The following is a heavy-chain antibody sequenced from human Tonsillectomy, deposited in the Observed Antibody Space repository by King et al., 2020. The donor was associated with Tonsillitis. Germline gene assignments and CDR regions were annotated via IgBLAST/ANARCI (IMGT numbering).Heavy chain of an antibody. V-gene: IGHV1-2*02. D-gene: IGHD2-21*02. Sequence: VQLVESGAEVKKPGASVRVSCKASGYTFTDYYMHWGRQAPGPGLEWMGWINPNSGGSNSAQKFQGRVTMTRDTSISAAYMGLSRRRSDDTAVYYCARDHNIRLPATGFVYWGQGTLVTVSS. J-gene: IGHJ4*02. CDR1: GYTFTDYY. CDR2: INPNSGGS. CDR3: ARDHNIRLPATGFVY.